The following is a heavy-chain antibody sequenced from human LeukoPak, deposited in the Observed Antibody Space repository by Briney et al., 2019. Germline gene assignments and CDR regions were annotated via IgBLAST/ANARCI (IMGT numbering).Heavy chain of an antibody. D-gene: IGHD6-19*01. CDR1: GGSFSGYY. J-gene: IGHJ4*02. V-gene: IGHV4-34*01. Sequence: SETLSLTCAVYGGSFSGYYWSWIRQPPGKGLEWIGEINHSGSTNYNPSLKSRVTMSVDTSKNQVSLKLSSVTAADTAMYYCARAAEYSSGWYLFDYWGQGILVTVSA. CDR3: ARAAEYSSGWYLFDY. CDR2: INHSGST.